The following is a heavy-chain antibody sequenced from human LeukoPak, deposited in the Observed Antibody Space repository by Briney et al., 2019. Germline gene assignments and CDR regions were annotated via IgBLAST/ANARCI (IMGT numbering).Heavy chain of an antibody. J-gene: IGHJ4*02. CDR1: GGSFSGYY. V-gene: IGHV3-7*01. CDR3: ARDSLLWFGELSY. CDR2: IKQDGSEK. Sequence: ETLSLTCAVYGGSFSGYYWSWVRQAPGKGLEWVANIKQDGSEKYYVDSVKGRFTISRDNAKNSLYLQMNSLRAEDTAVYYCARDSLLWFGELSYWGQGTLVTVSS. D-gene: IGHD3-10*01.